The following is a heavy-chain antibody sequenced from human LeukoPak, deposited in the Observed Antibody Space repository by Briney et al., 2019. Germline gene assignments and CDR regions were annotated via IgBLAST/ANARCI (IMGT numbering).Heavy chain of an antibody. CDR1: GYSFTSYW. CDR3: ARHSTQNYDFWSGSYNWFDP. D-gene: IGHD3-3*01. CDR2: IDPSDSYT. Sequence: GESLKISCKGSGYSFTSYWISWVRQMPGKGLEWMGRIDPSDSYTNYSPSFQGHVTISADKSISTAYLQWSSLKASDTAMYYCARHSTQNYDFWSGSYNWFDPWGQGTLVTVSS. J-gene: IGHJ5*02. V-gene: IGHV5-10-1*01.